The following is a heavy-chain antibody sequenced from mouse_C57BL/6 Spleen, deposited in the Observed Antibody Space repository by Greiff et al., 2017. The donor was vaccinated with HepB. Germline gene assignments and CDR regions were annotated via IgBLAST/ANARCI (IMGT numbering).Heavy chain of an antibody. CDR2: ISSKTDNYAT. D-gene: IGHD2-4*01. V-gene: IGHV6-3*01. Sequence: EVHLVESGGGLVQPGGSMKLSCDASGFTFSNYWMNWVRQSPEKGLEWVGQISSKTDNYATHYAESVKGRFTISRDDSKSSGYLQMNNLRAEDTGMYYCTKYDYGAYWGQGTLVTVSA. J-gene: IGHJ3*01. CDR1: GFTFSNYW. CDR3: TKYDYGAY.